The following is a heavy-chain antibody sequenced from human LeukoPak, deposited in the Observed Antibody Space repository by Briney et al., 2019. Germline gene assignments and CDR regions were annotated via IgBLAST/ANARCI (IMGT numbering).Heavy chain of an antibody. CDR1: GFTFSSYW. Sequence: GGSLRLSCAASGFTFSSYWMYWVRQAPGKGLVWVADIWYDGSNKYYADSVKGRFTISRDNSKNTLYLQMDSLRADDTSVYYCARAGRYCSGGRWYFGRYAFDIWGQGTMVTVSS. CDR3: ARAGRYCSGGRWYFGRYAFDI. D-gene: IGHD2-15*01. V-gene: IGHV3-33*08. CDR2: IWYDGSNK. J-gene: IGHJ3*02.